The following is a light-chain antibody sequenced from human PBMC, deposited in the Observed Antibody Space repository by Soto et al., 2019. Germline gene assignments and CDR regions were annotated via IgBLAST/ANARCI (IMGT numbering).Light chain of an antibody. CDR3: QQCNTWPPET. Sequence: EILLTQSPDTLSLSPGERATLSCWASQSVTNSYLAWYQQKPGQAPRLLIYGASNRATGIPDRFSGSGSGTEFTLTISSLQSEDFAVYYCQQCNTWPPETFGQGTKVDIK. CDR2: GAS. CDR1: QSVTNSY. V-gene: IGKV3-20*01. J-gene: IGKJ1*01.